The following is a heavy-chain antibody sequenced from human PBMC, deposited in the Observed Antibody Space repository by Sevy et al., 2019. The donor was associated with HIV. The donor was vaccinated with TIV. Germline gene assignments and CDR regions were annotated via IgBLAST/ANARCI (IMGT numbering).Heavy chain of an antibody. CDR1: GDSVSSNITA. CDR2: TYYRSKWFN. D-gene: IGHD1-26*01. J-gene: IGHJ4*02. Sequence: SETLSLTCAISGDSVSSNITAWNWIRQSPSRGLEWLGRTYYRSKWFNDYAVSVKSRITINPDTSKNHFSLQLNSVTPDDTAVYYCARGWGFDYWGQRILVTVSS. V-gene: IGHV6-1*01. CDR3: ARGWGFDY.